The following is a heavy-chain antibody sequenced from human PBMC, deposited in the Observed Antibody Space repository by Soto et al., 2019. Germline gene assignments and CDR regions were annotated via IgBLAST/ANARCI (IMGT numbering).Heavy chain of an antibody. V-gene: IGHV3-15*01. CDR1: GFTFSDSW. CDR3: TIYDYICWSYRYRWAY. J-gene: IGHJ4*02. D-gene: IGHD3-16*02. Sequence: EVQLVESGGGLVKPGGSLRLSCAASGFTFSDSWMSWVRQVPGKGLEWVARILSQADGGTTDYAAPVKGKFTISRDDSKNTLYLEMSGLQTEDTAVYYCTIYDYICWSYRYRWAYWGQGTLVTVSS. CDR2: ILSQADGGTT.